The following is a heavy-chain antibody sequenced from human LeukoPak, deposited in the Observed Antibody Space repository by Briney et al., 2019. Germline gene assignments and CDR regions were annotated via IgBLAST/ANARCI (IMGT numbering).Heavy chain of an antibody. CDR2: IYYSGST. CDR3: ARTHDSSGTIDY. J-gene: IGHJ4*02. Sequence: SETLSLTCTVSGGSISSYYWSWIRQPPGKGLEWIGYIYYSGSTNYSPSLKSRVTISVDTSKNQFSLKLSSVTAADTAVYYCARTHDSSGTIDYWGQGTLVTVSS. V-gene: IGHV4-59*01. CDR1: GGSISSYY. D-gene: IGHD3-22*01.